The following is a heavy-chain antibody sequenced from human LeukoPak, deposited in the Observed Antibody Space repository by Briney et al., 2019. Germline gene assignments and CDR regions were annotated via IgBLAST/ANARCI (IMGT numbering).Heavy chain of an antibody. D-gene: IGHD1-14*01. CDR3: AIGRRDRYYFDH. CDR1: GYTLTELS. CDR2: FDPEDGET. Sequence: ASVKVSCKVSGYTLTELSMHWVRQAPGKGLEWMGGFDPEDGETIYAQKFQGRVTITEDTSTDTAYMELSSLRSEDTAVYYCAIGRRDRYYFDHWGQGTLVTVSS. V-gene: IGHV1-24*01. J-gene: IGHJ4*02.